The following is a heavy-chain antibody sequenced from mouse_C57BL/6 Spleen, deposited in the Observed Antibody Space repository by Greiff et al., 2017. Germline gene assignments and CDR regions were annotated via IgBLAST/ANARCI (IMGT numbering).Heavy chain of an antibody. CDR2: IYPRIGNT. CDR1: GYTFTSYG. V-gene: IGHV1-81*01. CDR3: ARRGTTVVGTYAMDY. D-gene: IGHD1-1*01. J-gene: IGHJ4*01. Sequence: VQVVESGAELARPGASVKLSCKASGYTFTSYGISWVKQRTGQGLEWIGEIYPRIGNTYYNEKFKGKATLTADKSSSTAYMELRSLTSEDSAVYFCARRGTTVVGTYAMDYWGQGTSVTVSS.